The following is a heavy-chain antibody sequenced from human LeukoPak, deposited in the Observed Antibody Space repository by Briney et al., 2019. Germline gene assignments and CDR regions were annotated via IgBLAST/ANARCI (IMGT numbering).Heavy chain of an antibody. J-gene: IGHJ3*02. CDR1: GFTFTSSA. V-gene: IGHV1-58*02. CDR3: AAGSDVTPWEAFDI. CDR2: IVDGSGNT. D-gene: IGHD1-26*01. Sequence: SVKVSCKASGFTFTSSAMQWVRQARGQRLEWIGWIVDGSGNTNYAQKFQERVTITRDMSTSTAYMELSSLRSEDTAVYYCAAGSDVTPWEAFDIWGQGTMVTVSS.